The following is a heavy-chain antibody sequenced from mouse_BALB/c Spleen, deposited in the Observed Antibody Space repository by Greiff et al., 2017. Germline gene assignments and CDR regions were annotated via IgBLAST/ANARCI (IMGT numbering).Heavy chain of an antibody. V-gene: IGHV7-3*02. J-gene: IGHJ2*01. CDR3: ARDIRVLRPRFDY. CDR2: IRNKANGYTT. CDR1: GFTFTDYY. D-gene: IGHD1-2*01. Sequence: EVKLVESGGGLVQPGGSLRLSCATSGFTFTDYYMSWVRQPPGKALEWLGFIRNKANGYTTEYSASVKGRFTISRDNSQSILYLQMNTLRAEDSATYYCARDIRVLRPRFDYWGQGTTLTDSS.